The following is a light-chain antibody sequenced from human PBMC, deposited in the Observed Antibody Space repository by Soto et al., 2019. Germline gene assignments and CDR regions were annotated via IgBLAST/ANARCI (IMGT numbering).Light chain of an antibody. CDR2: DAS. J-gene: IGKJ4*01. V-gene: IGKV1-5*01. CDR3: QQYNSYPLT. CDR1: QSISSW. Sequence: DIQMTQSPSTLSASVGDRVTITCRASQSISSWLAWYQQKPGKAPKLLIYDASSLESRVPSRFSGSGSGTVFTLTISSLQPDDFATSYCQQYNSYPLTFGGGTKVEIK.